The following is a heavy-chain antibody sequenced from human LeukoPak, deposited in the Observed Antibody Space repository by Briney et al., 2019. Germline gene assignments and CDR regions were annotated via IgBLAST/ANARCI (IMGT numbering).Heavy chain of an antibody. D-gene: IGHD2/OR15-2a*01. CDR3: AKDYFGSLEY. CDR1: GFAFSGAW. CDR2: IKSAGSGT. V-gene: IGHV3-74*03. J-gene: IGHJ4*02. Sequence: GGSLRLSCAASGFAFSGAWMHWVRQAPGEGLVWVSVIKSAGSGTAYADSVKGRFTISRDNAKNTVYLQMNSLRDEDTAVYYCAKDYFGSLEYWGQGTLVTVSS.